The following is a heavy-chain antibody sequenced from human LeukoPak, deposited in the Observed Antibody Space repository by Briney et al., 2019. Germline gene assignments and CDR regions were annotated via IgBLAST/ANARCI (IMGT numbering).Heavy chain of an antibody. CDR3: AKRAGSYCCFDD. CDR1: GFTFSSYA. V-gene: IGHV3-23*01. J-gene: IGHJ4*02. CDR2: TSTSGANT. D-gene: IGHD3-10*01. Sequence: GGSLRLSCAASGFTFSSYAMGWARQGPGKGLEWVSSTSTSGANTYYADSVKGRFTISRDNSKNTLFLQMNSLRAEDTAIYYCAKRAGSYCCFDDWGQGTLVTVSS.